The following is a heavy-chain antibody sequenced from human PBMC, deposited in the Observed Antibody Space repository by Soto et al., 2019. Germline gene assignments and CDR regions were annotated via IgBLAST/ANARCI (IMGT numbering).Heavy chain of an antibody. V-gene: IGHV1-69*13. J-gene: IGHJ4*02. CDR2: IIPIFGTA. Sequence: ASVKVSCKASGGTFSSYAIGWVRQAPGQGLEWMGGIIPIFGTANYAQKFQGRVTITADESTSTAYMELSSLRSEDTAVYYCARVDYYDSSGYYFPFDYWGQGTLVTVSS. CDR1: GGTFSSYA. CDR3: ARVDYYDSSGYYFPFDY. D-gene: IGHD3-22*01.